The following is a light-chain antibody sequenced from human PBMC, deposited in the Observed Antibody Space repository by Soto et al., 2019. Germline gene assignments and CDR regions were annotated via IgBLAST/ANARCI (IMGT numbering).Light chain of an antibody. CDR1: QTIGTY. Sequence: ETVLTQSPATLSLSPGERATLSCRASQTIGTYLIWYQQKPGQAPRLLIYDASSRATGIPARFSGSGSGTDFTLTISSLEPEDFEVYFCQQRGNWPLTFGGGTKVEI. CDR3: QQRGNWPLT. J-gene: IGKJ4*01. V-gene: IGKV3-11*01. CDR2: DAS.